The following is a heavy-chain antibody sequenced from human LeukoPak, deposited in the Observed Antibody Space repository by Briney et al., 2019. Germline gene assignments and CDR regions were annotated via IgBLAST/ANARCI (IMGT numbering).Heavy chain of an antibody. V-gene: IGHV1-2*02. CDR1: GYTFTGYC. D-gene: IGHD3-3*01. Sequence: ASVKVSCKASGYTFTGYCIHWVRQAPGQGPEWMGWINPKSGGTNYAQNFQGRVTMTRDTSVSTTYMELSRLRSDDTAVYYCAKALWSGYYYAYAFDIWGQGTVVTVSS. CDR3: AKALWSGYYYAYAFDI. CDR2: INPKSGGT. J-gene: IGHJ3*02.